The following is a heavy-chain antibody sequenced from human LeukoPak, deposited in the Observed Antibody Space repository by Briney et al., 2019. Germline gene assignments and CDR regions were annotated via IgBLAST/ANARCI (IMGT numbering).Heavy chain of an antibody. J-gene: IGHJ6*04. CDR3: ARLGGMYYYGMDV. CDR1: GFTFNSHW. V-gene: IGHV3-7*03. D-gene: IGHD3-16*01. CDR2: IKQDGSEQ. Sequence: GGSLRLSCAASGFTFNSHWMTWVRQAPGKGLEWVANIKQDGSEQYYVDSVKGRFTISRDNAKESLFLQLHSLRVEDTAVYYCARLGGMYYYGMDVRGKGTTVTVSS.